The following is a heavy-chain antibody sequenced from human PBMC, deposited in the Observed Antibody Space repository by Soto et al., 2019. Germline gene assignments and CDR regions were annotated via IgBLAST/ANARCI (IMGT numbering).Heavy chain of an antibody. CDR2: IYHSGST. Sequence: ASETLSLTCAVSGGSISSGGYSWSWIRQPPGKGLEWIGYIYHSGSTYYNPSLKSRVTISVDRSKNQFSLKLSSVTAADTAVYYCAREINYGYNWFDPWGQGTLVTVSS. D-gene: IGHD4-17*01. V-gene: IGHV4-30-2*01. CDR1: GGSISSGGYS. CDR3: AREINYGYNWFDP. J-gene: IGHJ5*02.